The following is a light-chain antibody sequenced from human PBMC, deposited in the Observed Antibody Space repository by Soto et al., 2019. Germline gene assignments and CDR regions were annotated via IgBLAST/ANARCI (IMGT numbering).Light chain of an antibody. J-gene: IGLJ2*01. CDR1: SSDVGGYNY. CDR2: EVS. Sequence: QSVLTQPPSASGSPGQSVTISCIGTSSDVGGYNYVSWYQQHPGKAPKLMIYEVSKRPSGVPGRFSGSKSGNTASLTVSGLQAEDEADYYCSSYAASNNLGVFGGGTKLTVL. V-gene: IGLV2-8*01. CDR3: SSYAASNNLGV.